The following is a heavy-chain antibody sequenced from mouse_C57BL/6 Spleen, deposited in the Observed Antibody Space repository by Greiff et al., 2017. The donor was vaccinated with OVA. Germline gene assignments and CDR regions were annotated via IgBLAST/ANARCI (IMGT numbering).Heavy chain of an antibody. CDR2: IYPGDGDT. Sequence: VQLQQSGPELVKPGASVKISCKASGYAFSSSWMNWVKQRPGKGLEWIGRIYPGDGDTNYNGKFKGKATLTADKSSSTAYMQLSSLTSEDSAVYFCARLEGYFDYWGQGTTLTVSS. J-gene: IGHJ2*01. CDR3: ARLEGYFDY. CDR1: GYAFSSSW. V-gene: IGHV1-82*01.